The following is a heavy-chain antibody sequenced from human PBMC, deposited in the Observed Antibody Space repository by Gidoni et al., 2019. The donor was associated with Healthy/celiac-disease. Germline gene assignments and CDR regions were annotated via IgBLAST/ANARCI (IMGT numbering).Heavy chain of an antibody. CDR2: ISSSSSTI. CDR1: GFTFSSYS. J-gene: IGHJ4*02. Sequence: EVQLVESGGCLVQPGGSLRLSCAASGFTFSSYSMNWVRQAPGKGLDWVLYISSSSSTIYYADSVKGRFNISRDNAKNSLYLQMNSLRAEDTAVYYCARDYYGDYGFDYWGQGTLVTVSS. V-gene: IGHV3-48*01. D-gene: IGHD4-17*01. CDR3: ARDYYGDYGFDY.